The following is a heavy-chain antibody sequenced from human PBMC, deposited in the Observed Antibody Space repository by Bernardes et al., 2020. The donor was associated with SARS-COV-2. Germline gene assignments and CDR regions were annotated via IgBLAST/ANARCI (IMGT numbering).Heavy chain of an antibody. V-gene: IGHV1-18*01. CDR2: ISAYNGNT. CDR1: GYTFTSYC. J-gene: IGHJ5*02. CDR3: ARGGSGGSWHPKKFDP. Sequence: ASVKVSCMASGYTFTSYCISWVRQAPGQGLEWMGWISAYNGNTNYAQKLQGRVTMTTDTSTSTAYMELRSLRSDDTAVYYCARGGSGGSWHPKKFDPWGQGTLVTVS. D-gene: IGHD2-15*01.